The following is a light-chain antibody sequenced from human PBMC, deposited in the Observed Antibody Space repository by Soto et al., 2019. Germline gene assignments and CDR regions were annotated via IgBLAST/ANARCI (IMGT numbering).Light chain of an antibody. CDR2: EVS. V-gene: IGKV2D-29*02. CDR1: QGLLHITGETS. Sequence: DVVMTQTPLSLSVAPLQPAAISCXSSQGLLHITGETSLFWYLQKPGQSPQLLIYEVSTRVSGVPDRFSGSGSGTDFTLEISRVETDDVGIYYCMQSTQLPPTFGQGTRLEIK. CDR3: MQSTQLPPT. J-gene: IGKJ5*01.